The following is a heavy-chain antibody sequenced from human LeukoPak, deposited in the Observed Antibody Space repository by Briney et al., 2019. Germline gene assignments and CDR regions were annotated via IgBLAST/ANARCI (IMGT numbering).Heavy chain of an antibody. CDR3: ATDPRASSY. CDR2: IGSDYKT. D-gene: IGHD6-6*01. V-gene: IGHV3-23*01. Sequence: GGSLRLSCAASGFTFSGFAMTWVRQAPGKGLEWVSSIGSDYKTHYSESVKGRFTISRDNAKNSLYLQMNSLRDEDTAVYYCATDPRASSYWGQGTLVTVSS. CDR1: GFTFSGFA. J-gene: IGHJ4*02.